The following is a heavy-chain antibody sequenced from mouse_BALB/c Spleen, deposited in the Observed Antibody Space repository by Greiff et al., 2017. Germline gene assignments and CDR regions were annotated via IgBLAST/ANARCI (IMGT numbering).Heavy chain of an antibody. D-gene: IGHD2-3*01. Sequence: EVQLQESGTVLARPGASVKMSCKASGYTFTSYWMHWVKQRPGQGLEWIGAIYPGNSDTSYNQKFKGKAKLTAVTSTSTAYMELSSLTNEDSAVYYCTIYDGYYPYYFDYWGQGTTLTVSS. J-gene: IGHJ2*01. CDR2: IYPGNSDT. CDR3: TIYDGYYPYYFDY. V-gene: IGHV1-5*01. CDR1: GYTFTSYW.